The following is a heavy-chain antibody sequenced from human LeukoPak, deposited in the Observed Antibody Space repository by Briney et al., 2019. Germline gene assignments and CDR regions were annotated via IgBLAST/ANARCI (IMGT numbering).Heavy chain of an antibody. J-gene: IGHJ4*02. CDR2: IYYSGSA. Sequence: SETLSLTCTVSSGSISIDYWSWIRQPPGKGLEWVGYIYYSGSANYNPSLKSRVTISVATSKNQFSLKLSSVTAADTAVYYCAKFSSSWSYFDYWGQGTLVTVSS. V-gene: IGHV4-59*01. CDR3: AKFSSSWSYFDY. D-gene: IGHD6-13*01. CDR1: SGSISIDY.